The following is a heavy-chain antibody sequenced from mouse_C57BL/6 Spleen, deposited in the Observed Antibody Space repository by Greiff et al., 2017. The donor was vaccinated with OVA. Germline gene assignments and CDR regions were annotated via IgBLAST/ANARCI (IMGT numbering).Heavy chain of an antibody. CDR1: GYTFTDYN. V-gene: IGHV1-18*01. J-gene: IGHJ2*01. Sequence: VQLKESGPELVKPGASVKIPCKASGYTFTDYNMDWVKQSHGKSLEWIGDINPNNGGTIYNQKFKGKATLTVDKSSSTAYMELRSLTSEDTAVYYCARSPYYYGSSRTYYFDYWGQGTTLTVSS. D-gene: IGHD1-1*01. CDR2: INPNNGGT. CDR3: ARSPYYYGSSRTYYFDY.